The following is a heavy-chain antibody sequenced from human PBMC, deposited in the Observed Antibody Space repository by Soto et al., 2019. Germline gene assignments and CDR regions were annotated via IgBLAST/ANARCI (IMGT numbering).Heavy chain of an antibody. CDR3: ARYRGFKDIVVVVAAAYNWFDP. J-gene: IGHJ5*02. Sequence: GASVKVSCKASGYTFTSYGISWVRQAPGQGLEWMGWISAYNGNTNYAQKPQGRVTMTTDTSTSTAYMELRSLRSDDTAVYYSARYRGFKDIVVVVAAAYNWFDPWGQGTLVTVSS. CDR2: ISAYNGNT. CDR1: GYTFTSYG. D-gene: IGHD2-15*01. V-gene: IGHV1-18*01.